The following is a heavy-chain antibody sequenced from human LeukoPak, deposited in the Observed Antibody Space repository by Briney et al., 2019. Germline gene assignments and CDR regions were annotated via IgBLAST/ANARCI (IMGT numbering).Heavy chain of an antibody. Sequence: GGSLRLSCAASGFTFSNYWMSWVRQAPGKGLEWVANIKEDGSEKDYVDSVKGRFTISRGNAKNSLYLQMNSLRGEDTAVYYCARDSGYAFDIWGQGTMVTVSS. CDR1: GFTFSNYW. D-gene: IGHD1-26*01. CDR2: IKEDGSEK. CDR3: ARDSGYAFDI. J-gene: IGHJ3*02. V-gene: IGHV3-7*01.